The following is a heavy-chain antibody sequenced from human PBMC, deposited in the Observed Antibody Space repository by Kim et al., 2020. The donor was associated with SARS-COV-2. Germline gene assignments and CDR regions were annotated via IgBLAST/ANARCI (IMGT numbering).Heavy chain of an antibody. CDR1: GYTLTELS. CDR3: AALTGGSWVSNWFDP. Sequence: ASVKVSCKVSGYTLTELSMHWVRQAPGKGLEWMGGFDPEDGETIYAQKFQGRVTMTEDTSTDTAYMELSSLRSEDTAVYYCAALTGGSWVSNWFDPWGQGTLVTVSS. CDR2: FDPEDGET. J-gene: IGHJ5*02. D-gene: IGHD7-27*01. V-gene: IGHV1-24*01.